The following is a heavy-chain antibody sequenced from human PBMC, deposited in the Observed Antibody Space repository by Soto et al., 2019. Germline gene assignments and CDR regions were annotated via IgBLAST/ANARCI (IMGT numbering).Heavy chain of an antibody. V-gene: IGHV3-23*01. D-gene: IGHD1-26*01. CDR2: ITFRGDNT. J-gene: IGHJ4*02. Sequence: GGSLRLSCAASGFTFSSYAMSWVRQAPGKGLEWLAGITFRGDNTYYADSVKGRFTLSRDNSRNRLDLQMNSLKVEDTALYYCAKLGTMGVFDNWGQGTLVTVSS. CDR3: AKLGTMGVFDN. CDR1: GFTFSSYA.